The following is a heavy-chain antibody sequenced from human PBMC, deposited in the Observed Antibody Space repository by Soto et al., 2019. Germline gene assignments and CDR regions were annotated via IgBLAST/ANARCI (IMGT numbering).Heavy chain of an antibody. CDR1: GSTFSSYG. J-gene: IGHJ4*02. V-gene: IGHV3-33*01. D-gene: IGHD3-10*01. Sequence: VGSLRLSCAASGSTFSSYGMHWVRQAPGKGLEWVAVIWYDGSNKYYADSVKGRFTISRDNSKNTLYLQMNSLRAEDTAVYYCARSTMVRGVYYFDYWGQGTLVTVS. CDR2: IWYDGSNK. CDR3: ARSTMVRGVYYFDY.